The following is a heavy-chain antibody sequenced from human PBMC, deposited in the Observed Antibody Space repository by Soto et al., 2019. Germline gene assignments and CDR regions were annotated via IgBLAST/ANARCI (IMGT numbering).Heavy chain of an antibody. CDR3: ARVGDYGDYR. J-gene: IGHJ4*02. CDR1: GGTFSSYT. V-gene: IGHV1-69*02. D-gene: IGHD4-17*01. CDR2: IIPILGIA. Sequence: QVQLVQSGAEVKKPGSSVKVSCKASGGTFSSYTISWVRQAPGQGLEWMGRIIPILGIANYAQKFQGRVTITADKSTSTAYMELSSLRSEYTALYYCARVGDYGDYRWGQGTLVTVSS.